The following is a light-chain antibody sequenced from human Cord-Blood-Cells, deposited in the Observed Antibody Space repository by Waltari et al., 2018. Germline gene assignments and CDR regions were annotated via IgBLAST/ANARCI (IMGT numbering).Light chain of an antibody. J-gene: IGKJ4*01. CDR3: QQYNNWPPLT. Sequence: VMTQSPATLSVSPGERATLSCRASQSVSSNLAWYQQKPGQAPRLLIYGASTRATGIPARFSGSGSGTEFTRTISSLQSEEFAVYYCQQYNNWPPLTFGGGTKVEIK. CDR2: GAS. V-gene: IGKV3-15*01. CDR1: QSVSSN.